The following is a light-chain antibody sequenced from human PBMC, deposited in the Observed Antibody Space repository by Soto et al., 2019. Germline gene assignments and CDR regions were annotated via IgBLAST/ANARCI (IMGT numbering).Light chain of an antibody. J-gene: IGKJ5*01. Sequence: DIVMTQSPATLSVAPGERVTFSCRASQSVSHALAWYQQKPGQAPRLLIHDASSRATGIPARFSGSGSETDFTLTISSLEPEDFAVYYCQQRGSWPPSITFGQGTRLENK. CDR3: QQRGSWPPSIT. CDR1: QSVSHA. CDR2: DAS. V-gene: IGKV3-11*01.